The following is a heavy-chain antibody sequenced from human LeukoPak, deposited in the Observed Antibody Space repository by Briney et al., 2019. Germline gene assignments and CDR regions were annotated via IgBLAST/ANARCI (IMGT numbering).Heavy chain of an antibody. V-gene: IGHV3-23*01. CDR2: ISGSGGST. D-gene: IGHD6-13*01. CDR3: ASPSIAADDAFDI. J-gene: IGHJ3*02. Sequence: GSLRLSCAASGFTFSDYYMSWIRQAPGKGLEWVSAISGSGGSTYYADSVKGRFTISRDNSKNTLYLQMNSLRAEDTAVYYCASPSIAADDAFDIWGQGTMVTVSS. CDR1: GFTFSDYY.